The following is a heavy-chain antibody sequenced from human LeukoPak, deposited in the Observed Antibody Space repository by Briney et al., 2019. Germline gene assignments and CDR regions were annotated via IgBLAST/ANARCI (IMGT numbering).Heavy chain of an antibody. D-gene: IGHD3-22*01. Sequence: SETLSLTCAVYGGSFSGYYWSWIRQPPGKGLEWIGEVNHSGSTNYNPSLKSRVTISVDTSKNQFSLKLSSVTAADTAVYYCARHVYYYDSSGYYEFDYWGQGTLVTVSS. J-gene: IGHJ4*02. CDR1: GGSFSGYY. CDR3: ARHVYYYDSSGYYEFDY. V-gene: IGHV4-34*01. CDR2: VNHSGST.